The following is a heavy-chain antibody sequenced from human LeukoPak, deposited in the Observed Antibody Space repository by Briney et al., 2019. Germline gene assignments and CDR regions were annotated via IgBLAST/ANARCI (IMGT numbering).Heavy chain of an antibody. D-gene: IGHD3-22*01. V-gene: IGHV1-2*02. J-gene: IGHJ6*03. CDR1: GYTFTGYY. CDR3: ARDGDDSSGYYYYYYYMDV. Sequence: ASVKVSCKASGYTFTGYYMHWVRQAPGQGLEWMGWINPNSGGTNYAQKFQGRFTMTRDTSISTAYMELSRLRSDDTAVYYCARDGDDSSGYYYYYYYMDVWGKGTTVTISS. CDR2: INPNSGGT.